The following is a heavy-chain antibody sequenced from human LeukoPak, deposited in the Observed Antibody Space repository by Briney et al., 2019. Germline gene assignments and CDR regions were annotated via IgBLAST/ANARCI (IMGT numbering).Heavy chain of an antibody. CDR1: GGSMTGTSYY. J-gene: IGHJ4*02. CDR2: VYYSGST. V-gene: IGHV4-39*01. CDR3: ARNVSAGYFDY. D-gene: IGHD2-8*01. Sequence: SETLSLTCSVSGGSMTGTSYYWAWIRQPPGKGLEWIGSVYYSGSTSYSPSLKSRVTISVDTSKNQFPLRLSSVTAADTAVYYCARNVSAGYFDYWGRGTLVAVSS.